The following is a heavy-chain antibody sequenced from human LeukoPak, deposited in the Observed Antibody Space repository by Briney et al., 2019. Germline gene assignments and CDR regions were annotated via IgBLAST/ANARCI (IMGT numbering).Heavy chain of an antibody. CDR3: AGGGCSSIRCYIEYYYYYMDV. CDR2: IIPMFGTA. Sequence: SVKVSCKASGGTFSNYTISWVRQAPGQGLEWMGGIIPMFGTANYAQKFQGSVTITADESTSTVYMELSSLRSEDTAVYYCAGGGCSSIRCYIEYYYYYMDVWGKGTTVTVSS. CDR1: GGTFSNYT. V-gene: IGHV1-69*13. J-gene: IGHJ6*03. D-gene: IGHD2-2*02.